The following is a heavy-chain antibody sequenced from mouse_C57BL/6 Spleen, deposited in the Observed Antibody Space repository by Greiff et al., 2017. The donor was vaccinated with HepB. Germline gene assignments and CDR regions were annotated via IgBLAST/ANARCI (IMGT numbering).Heavy chain of an antibody. CDR1: GFTFSDYG. Sequence: DVQLVESGGGLVKPGGSLKLSCAASGFTFSDYGMHWVRQAPEKGLEWVAYISSGSSTIYYADTVKGRFTISRDNAKNTLFLQMTSLRSEDTAMYYCARHDYDVPFAYWGQGTLVTVSA. J-gene: IGHJ3*01. CDR3: ARHDYDVPFAY. D-gene: IGHD2-4*01. CDR2: ISSGSSTI. V-gene: IGHV5-17*01.